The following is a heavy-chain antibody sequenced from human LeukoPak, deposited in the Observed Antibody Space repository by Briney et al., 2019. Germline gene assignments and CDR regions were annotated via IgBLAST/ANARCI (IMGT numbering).Heavy chain of an antibody. CDR3: ARVGVSGYYAKFDY. CDR1: GFTFSSYS. V-gene: IGHV3-21*01. D-gene: IGHD3-22*01. Sequence: GGSLRLSCAASGFTFSSYSMNWVRQAPGKGLEWVSSISSSSSYIYYADSVKGRFTISRDNAKNSLYLQMSSLRAEDTAVYYCARVGVSGYYAKFDYWGQGTLVTVSS. CDR2: ISSSSSYI. J-gene: IGHJ4*02.